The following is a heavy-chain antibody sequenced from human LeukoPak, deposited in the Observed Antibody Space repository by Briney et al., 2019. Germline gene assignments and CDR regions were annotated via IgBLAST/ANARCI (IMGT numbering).Heavy chain of an antibody. D-gene: IGHD3-16*02. CDR1: GFTVSSNY. J-gene: IGHJ4*02. Sequence: GGSLRLSCAASGFTVSSNYMSWVRQAPGKGLEWVSVIYSGGSTYYADSVKGRFTISRGNSKNTLYLQMNSLRAEDTAVYYCAREYDYVWGSYRYTYFDYWGQGTLVTVSS. CDR2: IYSGGST. CDR3: AREYDYVWGSYRYTYFDY. V-gene: IGHV3-53*05.